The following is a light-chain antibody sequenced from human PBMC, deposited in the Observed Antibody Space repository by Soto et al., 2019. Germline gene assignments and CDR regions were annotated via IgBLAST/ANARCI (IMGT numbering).Light chain of an antibody. CDR3: AAWDDSLNGYV. CDR2: DNN. Sequence: QLVLTQPPSASGTPGQRVTISCSGSSSNIGSDNVNWYQQLPLTAPKLLIYDNNKRPSGVPDRFSGSKSGTSASLAISGLQSEDEADYYCAAWDDSLNGYVFGTGTKLTVL. V-gene: IGLV1-44*01. CDR1: SSNIGSDN. J-gene: IGLJ1*01.